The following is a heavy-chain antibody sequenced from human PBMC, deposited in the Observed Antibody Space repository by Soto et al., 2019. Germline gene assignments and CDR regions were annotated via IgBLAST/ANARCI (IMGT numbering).Heavy chain of an antibody. CDR2: ITPNNGDT. Sequence: QVHLLQSGAEVKKPGASVKVSCKASGYIFDTYGISWVRQAPGQGLEWLGWITPNNGDTNYAQKVQGRFTVTTDTSTSTAHMQLRNLRSDDTAMYYCARMGTCSSGRCYSRHLDFWGQGTLVSVSS. D-gene: IGHD2-15*01. J-gene: IGHJ4*02. CDR3: ARMGTCSSGRCYSRHLDF. V-gene: IGHV1-18*01. CDR1: GYIFDTYG.